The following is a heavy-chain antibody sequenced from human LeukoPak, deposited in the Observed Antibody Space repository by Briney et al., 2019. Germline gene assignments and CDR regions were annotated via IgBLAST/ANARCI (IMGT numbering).Heavy chain of an antibody. CDR3: AKDRVVRGVILDDAFDI. J-gene: IGHJ3*02. D-gene: IGHD3-10*01. V-gene: IGHV3-23*01. CDR1: GFTFSSYA. Sequence: GGSLRLSCAASGFTFSSYAMSWVRQAPGKGLEWVSAISGSGGSTYYADSVKGRFTISRDNSKNTLYLQMNSLRAEDTAVYYCAKDRVVRGVILDDAFDIWGQGTMVTVSS. CDR2: ISGSGGST.